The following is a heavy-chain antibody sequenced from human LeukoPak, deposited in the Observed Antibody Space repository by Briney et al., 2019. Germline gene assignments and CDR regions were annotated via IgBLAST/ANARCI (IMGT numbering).Heavy chain of an antibody. CDR3: ARVGWELLDYYYYYYYMDV. Sequence: PSETLSLTCTVSGGSISSYYWSWIRQPPGKGLEWIGYIYYSGSTNYNPSLKSRVTISVDTSKNQFSLKLSSVTAADTAVYYCARVGWELLDYYYYYYYMDVWGKGTTVTISS. J-gene: IGHJ6*03. V-gene: IGHV4-59*01. CDR2: IYYSGST. D-gene: IGHD1-26*01. CDR1: GGSISSYY.